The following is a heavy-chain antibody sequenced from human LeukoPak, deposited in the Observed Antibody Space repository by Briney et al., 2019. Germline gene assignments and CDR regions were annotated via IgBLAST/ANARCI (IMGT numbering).Heavy chain of an antibody. CDR2: RRYDGSEK. J-gene: IGHJ4*02. Sequence: GGSLRLSYAASGVTFRIYGMYWVRQAPGRGLEWVAFRRYDGSEKYSADSVKGRFTISRDNSKNTLYLQMNSLRAEDTAVYYCASDFWSGYYTPMGVNYWGQGTLVTVSS. V-gene: IGHV3-30*02. D-gene: IGHD3-3*01. CDR3: ASDFWSGYYTPMGVNY. CDR1: GVTFRIYG.